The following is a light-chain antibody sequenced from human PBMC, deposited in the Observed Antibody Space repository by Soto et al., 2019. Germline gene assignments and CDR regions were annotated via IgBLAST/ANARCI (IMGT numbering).Light chain of an antibody. J-gene: IGKJ3*01. CDR2: DAS. CDR3: QHYDSSSPIT. CDR1: QSISRF. V-gene: IGKV1-5*01. Sequence: DIQMTQSPSTLSASVGDRVTITCRASQSISRFLAWYQQKPGNAPKLLIYDASSLESGVPSRFSGSGSGTDFPLTISSLQPDDFATYYCQHYDSSSPITFGPGTKVDIK.